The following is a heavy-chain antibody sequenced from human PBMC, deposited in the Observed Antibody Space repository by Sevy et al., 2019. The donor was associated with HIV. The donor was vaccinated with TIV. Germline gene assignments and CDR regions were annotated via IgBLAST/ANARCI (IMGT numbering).Heavy chain of an antibody. J-gene: IGHJ4*02. D-gene: IGHD6-19*01. CDR1: GYTFTGYY. CDR3: ARDRAEGYYFDY. V-gene: IGHV1-2*02. CDR2: INPNSGGT. Sequence: ASVKVSCKASGYTFTGYYMHWVRQAPGQGLEWMGWINPNSGGTNYPQKFQGRVTMTRDTSISTAYMELSRLRSDDTAVYYCARDRAEGYYFDYWGQGTLVTVSS.